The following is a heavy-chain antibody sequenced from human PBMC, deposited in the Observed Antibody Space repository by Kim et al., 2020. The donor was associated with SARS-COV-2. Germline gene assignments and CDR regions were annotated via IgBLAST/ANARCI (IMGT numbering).Heavy chain of an antibody. J-gene: IGHJ4*02. CDR2: TYYRSKWYN. D-gene: IGHD6-6*01. V-gene: IGHV6-1*01. CDR1: GDSVSSNSAA. Sequence: SQTLSLTCVISGDSVSSNSAAWNWIRQSPSRGLEWLGRTYYRSKWYNEYALSVKSRISINPDTSKNQFSLQLKFLTPEDTAVYYCARARGYMDSWGQGTQVTVSS. CDR3: ARARGYMDS.